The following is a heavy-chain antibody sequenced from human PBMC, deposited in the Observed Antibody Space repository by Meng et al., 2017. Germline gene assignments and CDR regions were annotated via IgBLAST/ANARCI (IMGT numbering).Heavy chain of an antibody. D-gene: IGHD4-17*01. CDR2: ISAYNGNT. CDR3: ARGNYGDYLYYFDY. V-gene: IGHV1-18*01. CDR1: GYTFTSYG. J-gene: IGHJ4*02. Sequence: QVHRVESVAEVKKPGASVKVSCKASGYTFTSYGISWVRQAPGQGLEWMGWISAYNGNTNYAQKLQGRVTMTTDTSTSTAYMELRSLRSDDTAVYYCARGNYGDYLYYFDYWGQGTLVTVSS.